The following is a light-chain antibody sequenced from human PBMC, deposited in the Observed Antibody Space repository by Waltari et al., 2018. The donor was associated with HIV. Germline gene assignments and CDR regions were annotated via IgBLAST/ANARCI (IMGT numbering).Light chain of an antibody. Sequence: QSALTQSASVSGSPGQSITISCTGTSSEAGDYKYVSWYQQYPGKAPKVMIYEVSHRPSVVSNRFSGSWSGNTASLTISGLQPEDEADYYCCSYIGSAWVFGGGTKLTVL. V-gene: IGLV2-14*01. CDR3: CSYIGSAWV. CDR2: EVS. J-gene: IGLJ3*02. CDR1: SSEAGDYKY.